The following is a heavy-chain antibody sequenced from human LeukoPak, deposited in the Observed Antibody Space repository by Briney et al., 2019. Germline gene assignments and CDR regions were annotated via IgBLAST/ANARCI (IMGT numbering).Heavy chain of an antibody. CDR3: ARHVGVGAITNWFDP. V-gene: IGHV4-39*01. J-gene: IGHJ5*02. CDR2: IYYSGST. Sequence: SETLSLTCTVSGGSISSSSYYWGWIRQPPGKGLEWIGSIYYSGSTYYNPSLKSRVTISVDTSKNQFSLKLSSVTAADTAVYYCARHVGVGAITNWFDPWGQGTLVTVSS. CDR1: GGSISSSSYY. D-gene: IGHD1-26*01.